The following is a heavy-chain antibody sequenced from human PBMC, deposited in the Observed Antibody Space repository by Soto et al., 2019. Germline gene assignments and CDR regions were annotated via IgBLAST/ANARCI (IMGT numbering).Heavy chain of an antibody. V-gene: IGHV3-30*02. D-gene: IGHD6-13*01. CDR3: AKDSAYKGRRAAAGAYYFDY. CDR1: VFTFSSYG. J-gene: IGHJ4*02. Sequence: PGGSLRLSCAASVFTFSSYGMHWVRQAPGKGLEWVAVIWYDGSNKYYADSVKGRFTISRDNSKNTLYLQMNSLRAEDTAVYYCAKDSAYKGRRAAAGAYYFDYWGQGTLVTVS. CDR2: IWYDGSNK.